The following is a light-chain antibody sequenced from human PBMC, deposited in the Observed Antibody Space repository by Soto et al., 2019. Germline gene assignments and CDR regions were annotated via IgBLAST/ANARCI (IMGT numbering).Light chain of an antibody. CDR1: QGISNY. V-gene: IGKV1-9*01. Sequence: IQLTQSPSSLSASVGDRVTITCRASQGISNYLAWYQQKPGKTPRLLIYGATTLQSGVPSRFSVSGSGTEFTLTISSLQPDDFATYYCQHYNSYSEAFGQGTKV. CDR3: QHYNSYSEA. CDR2: GAT. J-gene: IGKJ1*01.